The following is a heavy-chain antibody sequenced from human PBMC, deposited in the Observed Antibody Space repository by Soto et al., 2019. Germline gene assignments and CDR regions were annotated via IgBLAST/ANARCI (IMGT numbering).Heavy chain of an antibody. CDR3: ARDIVVVVAPDYYYYYGMDV. V-gene: IGHV4-4*07. CDR2: IYTSGST. Sequence: QVQLQESGPGLVKPSETLSLTCTVSGGSISSYYWSWIRQPAGKGLEWIGRIYTSGSTNYNPSLKSRVTMSVDTSKNQFSLKLSSVTAADTAVYYCARDIVVVVAPDYYYYYGMDVWGQGTTVTVSS. J-gene: IGHJ6*02. CDR1: GGSISSYY. D-gene: IGHD2-15*01.